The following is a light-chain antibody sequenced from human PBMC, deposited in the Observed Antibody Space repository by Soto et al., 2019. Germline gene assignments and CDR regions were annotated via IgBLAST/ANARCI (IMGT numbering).Light chain of an antibody. CDR3: QQYDGYSTWT. J-gene: IGKJ1*01. V-gene: IGKV1-5*01. CDR2: DAS. Sequence: DVRMTQCLSTLSACVGDAVTITCRASQSVSIWLAWYQKKPGKAPKVLIWDASTLQRGVPSRFSGSGSGTEFTLTISSLQPEDFATYYCQQYDGYSTWTFGQGTKVDIK. CDR1: QSVSIW.